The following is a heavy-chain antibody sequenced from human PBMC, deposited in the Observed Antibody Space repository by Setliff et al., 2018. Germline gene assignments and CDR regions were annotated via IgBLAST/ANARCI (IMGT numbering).Heavy chain of an antibody. Sequence: SETLSLTCTVSGGSISSSSYYWGWIRQSPGKGLEWIGSIYYSGSTYYNPSLKSRVTISVDTSKNQFSLKLSSVTAADTAVYYCARGRGISMIVVVTHDAFDIWGQGTRAT. CDR1: GGSISSSSYY. J-gene: IGHJ3*02. CDR3: ARGRGISMIVVVTHDAFDI. D-gene: IGHD3-22*01. V-gene: IGHV4-39*07. CDR2: IYYSGST.